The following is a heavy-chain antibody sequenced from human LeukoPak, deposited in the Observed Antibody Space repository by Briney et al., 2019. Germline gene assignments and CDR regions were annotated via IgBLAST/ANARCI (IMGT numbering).Heavy chain of an antibody. D-gene: IGHD4-17*01. Sequence: SETLSLTCTVSGGSISSYYWSWIRQPPGKGLEWIGYIYYSGSTNYNPSLKSRVTMSVDTSKNQFSLKLSSVTAADTAVYYCARRHGDSNYFDYWGQGTLVTVSS. CDR1: GGSISSYY. V-gene: IGHV4-59*12. J-gene: IGHJ4*02. CDR2: IYYSGST. CDR3: ARRHGDSNYFDY.